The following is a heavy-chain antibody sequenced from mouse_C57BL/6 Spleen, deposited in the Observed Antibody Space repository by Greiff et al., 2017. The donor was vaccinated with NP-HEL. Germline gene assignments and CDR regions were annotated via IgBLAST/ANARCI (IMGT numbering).Heavy chain of an antibody. CDR2: INPSSGYT. CDR1: GYTFTSYW. CDR3: ARRGDYYYGSSPYWYFDV. V-gene: IGHV1-7*01. J-gene: IGHJ1*03. D-gene: IGHD1-1*01. Sequence: QVQLKESGAELAKPGASVKLSCKASGYTFTSYWMHWVKQRPGQGLEWIGYINPSSGYTKYNQKFKDKATLTADKSSSTAYMQLSSLTYEDSAVYYCARRGDYYYGSSPYWYFDVWGTGTTVTVSS.